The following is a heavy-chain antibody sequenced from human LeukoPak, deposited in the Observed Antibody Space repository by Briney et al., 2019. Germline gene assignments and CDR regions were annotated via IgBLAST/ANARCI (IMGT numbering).Heavy chain of an antibody. CDR3: AKDLSRAVAADWFDP. J-gene: IGHJ5*02. D-gene: IGHD6-19*01. CDR1: GFTLSSFG. CDR2: FSRGGETI. V-gene: IGHV3-48*03. Sequence: GGSLRLSCAASGFTLSSFGMHWARQAPGKGPEWLSYFSRGGETIYYADSVKGRFTISRDNSKNTLYLQMTNLRAADTAVYYCAKDLSRAVAADWFDPWDQGSLVTVSS.